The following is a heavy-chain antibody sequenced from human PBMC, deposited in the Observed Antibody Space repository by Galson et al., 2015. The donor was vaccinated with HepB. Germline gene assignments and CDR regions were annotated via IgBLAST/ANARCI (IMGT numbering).Heavy chain of an antibody. CDR1: GHTFTYRY. V-gene: IGHV1-45*02. J-gene: IGHJ6*02. CDR3: ASGRSMPQQYGMDV. D-gene: IGHD1-26*01. Sequence: SVKVSCKASGHTFTYRYLHWVRQAPGQALEWMGWITPFNGNTNYAQKFQDRVTITRDRSMSTAYMELSSLRSEDTAMYYCASGRSMPQQYGMDVWGQGTTVTVSS. CDR2: ITPFNGNT.